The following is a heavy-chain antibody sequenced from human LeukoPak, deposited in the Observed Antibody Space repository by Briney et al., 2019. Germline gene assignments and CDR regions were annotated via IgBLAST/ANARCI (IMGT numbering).Heavy chain of an antibody. V-gene: IGHV3-30*03. D-gene: IGHD6-19*01. CDR1: GFTFSSYG. Sequence: GRSLRLSCAASGFTFSSYGMHWVRQAPGKGLEWVAVISYDGSNKYYADSVKGRFTISRDNAKNSLYLQMNSLRAEDTALYYCARDRQWLVTDAFDIWGQGTMVTVSS. J-gene: IGHJ3*02. CDR2: ISYDGSNK. CDR3: ARDRQWLVTDAFDI.